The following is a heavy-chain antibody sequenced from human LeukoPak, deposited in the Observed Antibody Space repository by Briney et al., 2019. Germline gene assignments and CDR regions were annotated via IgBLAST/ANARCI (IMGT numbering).Heavy chain of an antibody. CDR2: IYPGDYDT. CDR1: GYKFSNYW. CDR3: ASGSWSGYSIVFDY. Sequence: GESLKISCQGSGYKFSNYWIGWVRQVPEKGLEWMGIIYPGDYDTRYSPSFQGQVTISADKSISTAYLQWSSLKASDTAMYYCASGSWSGYSIVFDYWGQGTLVTVSS. V-gene: IGHV5-51*01. D-gene: IGHD3-3*01. J-gene: IGHJ4*02.